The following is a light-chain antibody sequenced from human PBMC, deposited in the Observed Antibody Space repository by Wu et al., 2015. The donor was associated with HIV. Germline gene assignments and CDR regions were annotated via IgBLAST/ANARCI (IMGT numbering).Light chain of an antibody. CDR1: QNVNRNY. CDR3: QQYGLSPQT. CDR2: GTS. Sequence: EIVLTQSPGTLSLSAGERATLSCRASQNVNRNYLAWYQQKPGQAPRLLIYGTSSRATGIPDRFSGGGSGTDFTLTINRLEPEDFAVYYCQQYGLSPQTFGQGDQRWKSN. J-gene: IGKJ1*01. V-gene: IGKV3-20*01.